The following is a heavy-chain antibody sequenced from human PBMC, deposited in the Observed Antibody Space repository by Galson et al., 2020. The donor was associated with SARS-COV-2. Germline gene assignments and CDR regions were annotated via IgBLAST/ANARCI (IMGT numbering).Heavy chain of an antibody. D-gene: IGHD5-12*01. V-gene: IGHV3-11*04. CDR1: GLYFRDNY. CDR3: ARALHGFNVFDL. CDR2: FSRSGISI. Sequence: NSGGSLRLSCAASGLYFRDNYMSWIRQATGKGLEWLAFFSRSGISIYYASYVEGRFTISRDNAKNSLSLQMNSLRVEDTAVYYCARALHGFNVFDLGGRGTLFTVSS. J-gene: IGHJ2*01.